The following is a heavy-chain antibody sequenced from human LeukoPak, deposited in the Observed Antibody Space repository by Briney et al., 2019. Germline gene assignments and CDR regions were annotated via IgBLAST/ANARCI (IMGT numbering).Heavy chain of an antibody. Sequence: GASVKVSCKASGYTFTSYDINWVRQATGQGLEWMGWMSPNSGNTGYAQKFQGRVTMTRNTSISTAYMELSRLKSDDTAVYYCARDWRDAFDIWGQGTMVTVSS. D-gene: IGHD1-1*01. CDR3: ARDWRDAFDI. CDR2: MSPNSGNT. CDR1: GYTFTSYD. V-gene: IGHV1-8*01. J-gene: IGHJ3*02.